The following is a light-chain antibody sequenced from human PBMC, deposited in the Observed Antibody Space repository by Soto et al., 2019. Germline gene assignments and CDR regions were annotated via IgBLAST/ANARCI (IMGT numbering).Light chain of an antibody. Sequence: EIVLTQSPATLSLSPGERATLSCRASQSVSSYLAWYQQKPGQAPRLLIYDASIRAPGIPARFSGSGSGTEFTLTISSLEPEDFAVYYCQQRSNWPVTFGQGTRVEIK. V-gene: IGKV3-11*01. J-gene: IGKJ1*01. CDR2: DAS. CDR3: QQRSNWPVT. CDR1: QSVSSY.